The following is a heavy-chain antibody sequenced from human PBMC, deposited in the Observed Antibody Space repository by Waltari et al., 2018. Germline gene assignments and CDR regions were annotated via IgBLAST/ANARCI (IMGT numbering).Heavy chain of an antibody. CDR1: GFNFISYA. Sequence: EVHLLESGGGLAQPGGSLRLSCAASGFNFISYAMSWVRPAPGKGLEWVSGISDSGVITKYADSVKGRFTVSRDNSKNTVFLQLNSLRAEDTAIYYCARHLYSIDYLELGNWGQGTLVTVSS. D-gene: IGHD3-22*01. CDR2: ISDSGVIT. V-gene: IGHV3-23*01. CDR3: ARHLYSIDYLELGN. J-gene: IGHJ4*02.